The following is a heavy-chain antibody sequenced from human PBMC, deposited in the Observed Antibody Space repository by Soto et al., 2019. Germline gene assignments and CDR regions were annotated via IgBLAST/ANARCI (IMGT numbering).Heavy chain of an antibody. CDR1: GGSMNSSNW. Sequence: SETLSLTCNVSGGSMNSSNWWSWVRQPPGKGLEWIGEIHHSGSTNYNPSLKSRVTISVDKSKNQFSLKLSSVTAADTAVYYCARTMDYYDSSGYPLVLGYWGQGTLVTVSS. CDR3: ARTMDYYDSSGYPLVLGY. CDR2: IHHSGST. V-gene: IGHV4-4*02. D-gene: IGHD3-22*01. J-gene: IGHJ4*02.